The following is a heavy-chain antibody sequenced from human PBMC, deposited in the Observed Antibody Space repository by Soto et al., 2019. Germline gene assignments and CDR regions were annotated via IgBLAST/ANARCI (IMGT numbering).Heavy chain of an antibody. CDR1: GFTFSNAW. CDR3: TTDPGITMVRGVVKNFDY. V-gene: IGHV3-15*07. D-gene: IGHD3-10*01. CDR2: IKSKTDGGTT. Sequence: EVQLVESGGGLVKPGGSLRLSCAASGFTFSNAWMNWVRQAPGKGLEWVGRIKSKTDGGTTDYAAPVKGRFTISRDDSKNTLYLQMNSLKTEDTAVYYCTTDPGITMVRGVVKNFDYWGQGTLVTVSS. J-gene: IGHJ4*02.